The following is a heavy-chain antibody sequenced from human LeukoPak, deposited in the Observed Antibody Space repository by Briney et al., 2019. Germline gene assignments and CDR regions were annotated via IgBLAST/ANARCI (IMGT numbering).Heavy chain of an antibody. V-gene: IGHV3-74*01. D-gene: IGHD6-6*01. CDR3: ARQYSSSPFDY. J-gene: IGHJ4*02. CDR2: INSDGSST. CDR1: GFTFSSYW. Sequence: GGSLRLSCAASGFTFSSYWMHWVRQAPGTGLVWVSRINSDGSSTSYADSVKGRFTISRDNAKNSLYLQMNSLRAEDTAVYYCARQYSSSPFDYWGQGTLVTVSS.